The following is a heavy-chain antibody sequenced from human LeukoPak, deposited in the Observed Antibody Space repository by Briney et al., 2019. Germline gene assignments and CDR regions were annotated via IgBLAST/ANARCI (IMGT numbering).Heavy chain of an antibody. CDR2: IIPILGTA. Sequence: ASVKVSCKSSGGSFSSYAFSWVRQAPGQGLEWMGGIIPILGTANYAQKFEGRVTITTDESTSTAYMELSGLKSEDTAVYYCARGALVVPAADLDAFDIWGQGTMVTVSS. J-gene: IGHJ3*02. CDR1: GGSFSSYA. CDR3: ARGALVVPAADLDAFDI. V-gene: IGHV1-69*05. D-gene: IGHD2-2*01.